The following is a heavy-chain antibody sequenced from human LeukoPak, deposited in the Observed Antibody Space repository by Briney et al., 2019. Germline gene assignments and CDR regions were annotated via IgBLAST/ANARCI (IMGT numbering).Heavy chain of an antibody. CDR3: ASGRELYYFDY. CDR2: IYYSGST. V-gene: IGHV4-39*01. Sequence: PSETLSLTCTDSGGSISSSSYYWGWIRQPPGKGLEWIGSIYYSGSTYYNPSLKSRVTISVDTSKNQFSLKLSSVTAADTAVYYCASGRELYYFDYWGQGTLVTVSS. D-gene: IGHD1-26*01. CDR1: GGSISSSSYY. J-gene: IGHJ4*02.